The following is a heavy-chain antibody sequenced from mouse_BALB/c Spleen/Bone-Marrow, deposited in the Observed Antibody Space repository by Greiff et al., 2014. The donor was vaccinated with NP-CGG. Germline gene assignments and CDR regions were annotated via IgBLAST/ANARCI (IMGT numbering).Heavy chain of an antibody. Sequence: QVQLQQSGAELMKPGASVKISCKTSGYTFSSYWIEWVKQRPGHGLEWIGEILPGSGSTNSNEKFKGKATFTADTSSNTAYMQLGSLTSEDSAVYYCARELGLRLAYWGQGTLVTVSA. J-gene: IGHJ3*01. CDR3: ARELGLRLAY. CDR1: GYTFSSYW. D-gene: IGHD3-1*01. V-gene: IGHV1-9*01. CDR2: ILPGSGST.